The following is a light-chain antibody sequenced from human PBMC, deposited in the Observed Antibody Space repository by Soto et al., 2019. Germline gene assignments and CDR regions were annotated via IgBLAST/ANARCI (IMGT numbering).Light chain of an antibody. CDR2: DVS. CDR1: SSDVGDYND. Sequence: QSALTQPASVSGSPGQSVTISCTGASSDVGDYNDVSWYQHHPGKAPNLVIYDVSSRPSGVSGRFSGSKSGNTASLTISGLQAEDEADYYCSASATSSTIEWVFGGGTKVTVL. CDR3: SASATSSTIEWV. J-gene: IGLJ3*02. V-gene: IGLV2-14*03.